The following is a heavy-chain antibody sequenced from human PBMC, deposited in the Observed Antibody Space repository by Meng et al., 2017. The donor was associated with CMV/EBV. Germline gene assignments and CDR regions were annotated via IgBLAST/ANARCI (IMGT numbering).Heavy chain of an antibody. J-gene: IGHJ6*02. Sequence: GESLKISCAASGFTFSSYAMHWVRQAPGKGLEWVAVISYDGSNKYYADSVKGRFTISRDNSKNTLYLQMNSLRAEDTAVYYCARVQVPAAMLYYYGMDVWGQGTTVTVSS. V-gene: IGHV3-30-3*01. CDR2: ISYDGSNK. D-gene: IGHD2-2*01. CDR1: GFTFSSYA. CDR3: ARVQVPAAMLYYYGMDV.